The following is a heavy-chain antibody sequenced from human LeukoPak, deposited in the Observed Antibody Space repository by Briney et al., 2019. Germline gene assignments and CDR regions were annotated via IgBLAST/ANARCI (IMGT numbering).Heavy chain of an antibody. CDR2: ISWNSGSI. D-gene: IGHD5-18*01. CDR1: GFTFDDYA. V-gene: IGHV3-9*01. CDR3: AKDMGYSYGCGVLDYGMDV. J-gene: IGHJ6*02. Sequence: GRSLRLSCAASGFTFDDYAMHWVRQAPGKGLEWVSGISWNSGSIGYADSVKGRFTISRDNAKNSLYLQMNSLRAEDTALYYCAKDMGYSYGCGVLDYGMDVWGQGTTVTVSS.